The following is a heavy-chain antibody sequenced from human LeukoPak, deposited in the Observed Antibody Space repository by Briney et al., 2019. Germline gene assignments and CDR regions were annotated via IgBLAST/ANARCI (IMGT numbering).Heavy chain of an antibody. CDR2: ISSSGYSI. CDR3: AGDNIENGDLDYLDS. J-gene: IGHJ4*02. CDR1: GFIFNTYE. V-gene: IGHV3-48*03. D-gene: IGHD4-17*01. Sequence: GGSLRLSCAASGFIFNTYEMTWVRQAPGKGLEWVAYISSSGYSIYYADSVKGRFTISRDNAKDSLYLQMSSLRAEDTAVYYCAGDNIENGDLDYLDSWGQGTLVTVSS.